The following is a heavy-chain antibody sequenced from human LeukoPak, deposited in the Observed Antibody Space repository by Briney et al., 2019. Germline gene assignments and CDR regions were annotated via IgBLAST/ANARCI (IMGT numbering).Heavy chain of an antibody. D-gene: IGHD6-13*01. CDR2: FDPEDGGT. CDR3: ALSLAAAGIGALY. J-gene: IGHJ4*02. CDR1: GYTLTELS. Sequence: ASVKVSCKVSGYTLTELSMHWVRQAPGKGLEGMGGFDPEDGGTIYAQKFQGRVTMTEDTSTDTAYMELSSLRSEDTAVYYCALSLAAAGIGALYWGQGTLVTVSS. V-gene: IGHV1-24*01.